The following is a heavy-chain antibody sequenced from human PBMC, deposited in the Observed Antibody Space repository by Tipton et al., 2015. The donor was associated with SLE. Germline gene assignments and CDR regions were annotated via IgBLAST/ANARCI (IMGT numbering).Heavy chain of an antibody. V-gene: IGHV4-59*01. CDR1: GGSISSYY. J-gene: IGHJ6*03. Sequence: TLSLTCTVSGGSISSYYWSWIRQPPGKGLEWIGYIYYSGSTNYNPSLKSRVTISVDTSKNQFSLKLSSVTAADTAVYYCARWTGRFRAGGSYRYYYYYMDVWVTGTTVTVSS. CDR2: IYYSGST. D-gene: IGHD2-8*01. CDR3: ARWTGRFRAGGSYRYYYYYMDV.